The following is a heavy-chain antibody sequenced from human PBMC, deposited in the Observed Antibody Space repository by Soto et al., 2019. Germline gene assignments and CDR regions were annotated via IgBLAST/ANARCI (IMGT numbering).Heavy chain of an antibody. J-gene: IGHJ5*02. CDR3: ARPSYSSSYWFDP. CDR2: INSDGSST. V-gene: IGHV3-74*01. CDR1: GFTFCSYW. D-gene: IGHD6-6*01. Sequence: GGSPRLSCAASGFTFCSYWMHWVRQAPGKGLVWVSRINSDGSSTSYADSVKGRFTISRDNAKNTLYLQMNSLRAEDTAVYYCARPSYSSSYWFDPWGQGTLVTVSS.